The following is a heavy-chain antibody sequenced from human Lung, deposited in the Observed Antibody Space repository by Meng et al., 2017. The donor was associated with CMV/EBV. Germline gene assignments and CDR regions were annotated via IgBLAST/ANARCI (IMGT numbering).Heavy chain of an antibody. CDR3: AKDSTYRA. V-gene: IGHV3-23*03. Sequence: GESXKISCAASGFTFSNYAMSWVRQAPGKGLEWVAVIYAGGRSAYYAESVKGRFTIFRDGSKNTVYLEMNSLRAEDTALYYCAKDSTYRAWGQGTLVTVSS. D-gene: IGHD3-16*02. CDR1: GFTFSNYA. CDR2: IYAGGRSA. J-gene: IGHJ5*02.